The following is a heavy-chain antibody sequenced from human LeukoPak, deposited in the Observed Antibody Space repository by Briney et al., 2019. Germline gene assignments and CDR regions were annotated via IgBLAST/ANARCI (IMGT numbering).Heavy chain of an antibody. V-gene: IGHV3-33*06. CDR1: GFTFSSYG. Sequence: GWSLRLSCAASGFTFSSYGMHWVRQAPGKGMGWVAVIWYDGSNKYYADSVKGRLTISRDNSKNTLYLQMNSLRAEDTAVYYCAKDDQQLAKNPFDYWGQGTLVTVSS. D-gene: IGHD6-13*01. CDR2: IWYDGSNK. J-gene: IGHJ4*02. CDR3: AKDDQQLAKNPFDY.